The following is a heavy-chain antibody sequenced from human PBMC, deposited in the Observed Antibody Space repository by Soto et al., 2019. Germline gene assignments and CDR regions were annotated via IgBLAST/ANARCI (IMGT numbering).Heavy chain of an antibody. Sequence: GGSLRLSCAASGFTFSSYAMHWVRQAPGKGLEWVAVISYDGSNKYYADSVKGRFTISRDNSKNTLYLQMNSLRAEDTAVHYCARDKRDLRFLEWSYYFDFWGQGTLVTVSS. J-gene: IGHJ4*02. CDR1: GFTFSSYA. V-gene: IGHV3-30-3*01. CDR3: ARDKRDLRFLEWSYYFDF. CDR2: ISYDGSNK. D-gene: IGHD3-3*01.